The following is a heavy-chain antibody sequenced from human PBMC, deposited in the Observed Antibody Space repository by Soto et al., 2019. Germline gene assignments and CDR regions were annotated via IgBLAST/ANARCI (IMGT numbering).Heavy chain of an antibody. D-gene: IGHD2-8*01. Sequence: SAKAACNSSGFPFTSYAVQWVRQARGQRLEWIGWIAVGSGNRHYSQKFQERVTITREMSTNTAYMELSSRRSEETAVYYCAALGVNFDHWGQGNIVTVSS. V-gene: IGHV1-58*01. J-gene: IGHJ4*02. CDR1: GFPFTSYA. CDR3: AALGVNFDH. CDR2: IAVGSGNR.